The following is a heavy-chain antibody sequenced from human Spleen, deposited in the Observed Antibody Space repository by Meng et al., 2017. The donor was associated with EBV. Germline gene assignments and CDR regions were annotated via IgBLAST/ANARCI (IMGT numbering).Heavy chain of an antibody. D-gene: IGHD4-23*01. CDR1: GGSVSSGSNF. CDR2: IYYSGST. CDR3: ARYYGANGDFDY. J-gene: IGHJ4*02. V-gene: IGHV4-61*01. Sequence: QGRPQGSGPGLVKPSETLSLTCTVSGGSVSSGSNFWTWIRQPPGKGLEWIGHIYYSGSTKYHPSLESRVTISADTSKNQFSLKLSSVTAADTAVYYCARYYGANGDFDYWGQGNLVTVSS.